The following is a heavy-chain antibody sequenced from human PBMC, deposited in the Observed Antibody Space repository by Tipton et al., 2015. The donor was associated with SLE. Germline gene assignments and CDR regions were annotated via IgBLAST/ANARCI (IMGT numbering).Heavy chain of an antibody. CDR2: ISGGSGST. CDR1: GFTFRHYA. Sequence: SLRLSCAASGFTFRHYAMSWVRQAPGKGLEWVSTISGGSGSTYYADSVKGRFTISRDTSKNTLYLQMNSLRAEDTAVYYCAKDDFGGDPTGYFPHWGQGTLVTVSS. V-gene: IGHV3-23*01. J-gene: IGHJ1*01. CDR3: AKDDFGGDPTGYFPH. D-gene: IGHD2-21*02.